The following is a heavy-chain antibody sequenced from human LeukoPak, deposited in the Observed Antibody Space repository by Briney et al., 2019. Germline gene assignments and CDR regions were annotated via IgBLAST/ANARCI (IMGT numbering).Heavy chain of an antibody. CDR3: ARGGGHVSGWFDP. Sequence: TLSLTCAVSGGSISSGGYSWSWIRQPPGKGLEWIGYIYHSGSTYYNPSLKSRVTISVDRSKNQFSLKLSSVTAADTAVYYCARGGGHVSGWFDPWGQGTLVTVSS. D-gene: IGHD3-10*01. CDR1: GGSISSGGYS. V-gene: IGHV4-30-2*01. CDR2: IYHSGST. J-gene: IGHJ5*02.